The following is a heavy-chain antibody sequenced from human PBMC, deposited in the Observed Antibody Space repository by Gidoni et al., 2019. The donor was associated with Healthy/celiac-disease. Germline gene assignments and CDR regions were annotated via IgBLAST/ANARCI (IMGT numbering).Heavy chain of an antibody. V-gene: IGHV4-4*02. D-gene: IGHD3-16*02. CDR2: ISHSGAT. CDR1: GGSITSSNW. CDR3: ARDLRQYDCDWGSYRKRERIFDY. Sequence: VQLLESGPGLVKPSGSLSLPCAVSGGSITSSNWLSWVPQPPGKGLEWIGEISHSGATNYNPSRKSRVTISVDKSKNQFSLKLSSVTAADKAVYYCARDLRQYDCDWGSYRKRERIFDYWGQGTLVTVSS. J-gene: IGHJ4*02.